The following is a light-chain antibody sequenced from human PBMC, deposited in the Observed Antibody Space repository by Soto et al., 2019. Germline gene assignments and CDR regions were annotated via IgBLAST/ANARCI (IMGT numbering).Light chain of an antibody. CDR1: QGISSY. Sequence: AIRMTQSPSSFSASTGDRVTITCRASQGISSYLAWYQQKPGKAPTLLIYAASTLQSGVPSRFSGSGSGTDFTLTISCLQSEDFATYYCQLYYSYPRTFGQGTKLEIK. CDR2: AAS. J-gene: IGKJ2*02. CDR3: QLYYSYPRT. V-gene: IGKV1-8*01.